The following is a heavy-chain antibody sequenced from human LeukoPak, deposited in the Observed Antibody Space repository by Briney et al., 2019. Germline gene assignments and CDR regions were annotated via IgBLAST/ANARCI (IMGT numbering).Heavy chain of an antibody. D-gene: IGHD5-24*01. CDR2: INPNSGGT. CDR1: GYTFTGYY. Sequence: ASVKVSCKASGYTFTGYYMHWVQQAPGQGLEWMGWINPNSGGTNYAQKFQGRVTMTRDTSISTAYMELSRLRSDDTAVYYCARDGSRWLQSLVVYYGMDVWGQGTTVTVSS. CDR3: ARDGSRWLQSLVVYYGMDV. J-gene: IGHJ6*02. V-gene: IGHV1-2*02.